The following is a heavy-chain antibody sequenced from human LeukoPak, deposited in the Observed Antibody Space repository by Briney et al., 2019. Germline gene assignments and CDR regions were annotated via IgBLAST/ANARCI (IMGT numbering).Heavy chain of an antibody. J-gene: IGHJ4*02. D-gene: IGHD1-20*01. CDR3: ARVKQRLITGSRSLDLDY. CDR1: GYTFTSYY. CDR2: INPSGGST. Sequence: ASVKVSCKASGYTFTSYYMHWVRQAPGQGLEWMGIINPSGGSTSYAQKFQGRVTMTRDTSTSTVYMELSSLRSEDTAVYYCARVKQRLITGSRSLDLDYWGQGTLVTVSS. V-gene: IGHV1-46*01.